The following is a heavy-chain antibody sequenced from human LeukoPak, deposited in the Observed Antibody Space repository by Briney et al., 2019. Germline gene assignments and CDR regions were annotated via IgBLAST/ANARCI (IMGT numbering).Heavy chain of an antibody. Sequence: GGSLRLSCTASGFTFSSYAMVWVRQAPREGLEWVSAISTSGADASYADSVKGRFTVSRDNSKNTLSLQMNSLRADDTALNYCAKGQNGALRDYWGQGTLVTVSS. CDR1: GFTFSSYA. D-gene: IGHD4-17*01. V-gene: IGHV3-23*01. CDR3: AKGQNGALRDY. CDR2: ISTSGADA. J-gene: IGHJ4*02.